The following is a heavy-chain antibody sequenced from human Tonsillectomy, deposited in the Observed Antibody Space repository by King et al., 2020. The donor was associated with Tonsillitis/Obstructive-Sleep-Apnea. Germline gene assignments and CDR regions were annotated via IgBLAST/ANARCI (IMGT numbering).Heavy chain of an antibody. CDR2: IYHTGST. Sequence: QLQESGPGLVKPSETLSLTCTVSGDSISSYYWSWIRQPPGKGLEYIGYIYHTGSTNYNPSLQSRVTISVDKSKNQFSLRLRSVTAADTAVYYCARVFCSGGSCNDDYYYGMDVWGQGTTVTVSS. V-gene: IGHV4-59*01. D-gene: IGHD2-15*01. J-gene: IGHJ6*02. CDR3: ARVFCSGGSCNDDYYYGMDV. CDR1: GDSISSYY.